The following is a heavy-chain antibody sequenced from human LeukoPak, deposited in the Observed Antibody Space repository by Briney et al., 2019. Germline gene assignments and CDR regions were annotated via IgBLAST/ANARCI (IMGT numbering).Heavy chain of an antibody. CDR3: AKGGAVSSKSITMVRGTRRFKYYMDV. CDR2: ISGRGGST. V-gene: IGHV3-23*01. J-gene: IGHJ6*03. Sequence: GGTLRLSCAASGFIFSSYGMRWVRQAPGEGLEWVSAISGRGGSTYYADSVKGRFTISRDNSKNTLYVQMNSLSAEDTAVYYCAKGGAVSSKSITMVRGTRRFKYYMDVWGKGTTVTISS. CDR1: GFIFSSYG. D-gene: IGHD3-10*01.